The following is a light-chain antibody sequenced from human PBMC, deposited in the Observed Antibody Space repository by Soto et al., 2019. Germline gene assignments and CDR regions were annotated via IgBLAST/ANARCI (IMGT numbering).Light chain of an antibody. Sequence: DIQMTQSPSSLSASVGDRVTITCRASQVISTYLAWYQQKPGKVPKLLIYAASTLQSGVPSRFSGSGSGTDFTLTISSLQAEDVATYYCQEYNSAPLTFGGGTKVEIK. CDR3: QEYNSAPLT. CDR2: AAS. J-gene: IGKJ4*01. V-gene: IGKV1-27*01. CDR1: QVISTY.